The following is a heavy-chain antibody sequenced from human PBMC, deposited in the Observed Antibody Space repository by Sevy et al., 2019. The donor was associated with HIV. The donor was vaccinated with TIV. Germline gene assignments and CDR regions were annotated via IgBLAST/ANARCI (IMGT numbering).Heavy chain of an antibody. J-gene: IGHJ3*02. D-gene: IGHD6-13*01. CDR2: ISGSGGST. CDR1: GFTFSSYA. V-gene: IGHV3-23*01. Sequence: GGSLRLSCAASGFTFSSYAMSWVRQAPGKGLEWVSAISGSGGSTYYADSGRGRFTISRDNYKNTLYLQMNSLRAEDTAVYYCAKNEGSSWYKAFDIWGQGTMVTVSS. CDR3: AKNEGSSWYKAFDI.